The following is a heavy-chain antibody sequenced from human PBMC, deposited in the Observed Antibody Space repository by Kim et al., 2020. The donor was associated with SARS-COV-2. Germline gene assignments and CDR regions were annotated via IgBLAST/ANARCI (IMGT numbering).Heavy chain of an antibody. D-gene: IGHD3-3*01. CDR2: IYYSGST. CDR3: ARERLRSEITIFGVVIFREVVDV. CDR1: GGSISSSSYY. V-gene: IGHV4-39*02. J-gene: IGHJ6*02. Sequence: SETLSLTCTVSGGSISSSSYYWGWIRQPPGKGLEWIGSIYYSGSTYYNPSLKSRVTISVDTSKNQFSLELSSVTAADTAVYYCARERLRSEITIFGVVIFREVVDVWGQETAVTVSS.